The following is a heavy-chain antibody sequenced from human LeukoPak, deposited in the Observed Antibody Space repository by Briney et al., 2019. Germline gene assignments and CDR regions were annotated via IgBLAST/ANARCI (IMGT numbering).Heavy chain of an antibody. V-gene: IGHV4-4*02. D-gene: IGHD2-2*01. CDR2: IYHSGST. Sequence: SETLSLTCAVSGGSISSSNWWSWVRQPPGKGLEWIGEIYHSGSTNYNPSLKSRVTISVDTSKNQFSLKLSSVTAADTAVYYCARHTPFALVPASNWFDPWGQGTLVTVSS. J-gene: IGHJ5*02. CDR3: ARHTPFALVPASNWFDP. CDR1: GGSISSSNW.